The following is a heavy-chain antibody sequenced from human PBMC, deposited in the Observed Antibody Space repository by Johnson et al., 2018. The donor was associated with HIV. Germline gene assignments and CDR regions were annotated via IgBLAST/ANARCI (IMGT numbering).Heavy chain of an antibody. J-gene: IGHJ3*01. CDR2: IWFDGSNK. Sequence: QVQLVESGGGVVQPGRSLRVSCAASGFTFSSYDIHWVRQTPAKGLEWVAVIWFDGSNKFYADSVMGRFTISRDNSKNTLYLQLNILRSEDTAVYYCAKGSCGELSLDAFDFWGQGTMVTVSS. V-gene: IGHV3-30*18. CDR3: AKGSCGELSLDAFDF. D-gene: IGHD3-10*01. CDR1: GFTFSSYD.